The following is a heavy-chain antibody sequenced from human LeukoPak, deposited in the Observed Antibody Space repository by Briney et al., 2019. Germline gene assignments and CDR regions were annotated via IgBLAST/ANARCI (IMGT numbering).Heavy chain of an antibody. J-gene: IGHJ6*04. CDR1: GGSFSGYY. CDR3: AERGYSGYDNQRYYYYGMDV. D-gene: IGHD5-12*01. V-gene: IGHV4-34*01. CDR2: INHSGST. Sequence: PSETPSLTCAVYGGSFSGYYWSWIRQPPGKGLEWIGEINHSGSTNYNPSLKSRVTISVDTSKNQFSLKLSSVTAADTAVYYCAERGYSGYDNQRYYYYGMDVWGKGTTVTVSS.